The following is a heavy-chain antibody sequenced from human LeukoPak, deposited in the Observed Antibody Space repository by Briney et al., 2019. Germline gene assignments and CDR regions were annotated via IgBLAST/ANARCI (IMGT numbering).Heavy chain of an antibody. Sequence: GGSLRLSCAASGFTFSSYSMTWVRQAPGKGLEWVSYISSSSSTIYYADSVKGRFTISRDNAKNSLYLQMNSLRDEDTAVYYCARDVSSTSSYYYGMDVWGQGTTVTVSS. V-gene: IGHV3-48*02. D-gene: IGHD2-2*01. CDR2: ISSSSSTI. CDR1: GFTFSSYS. CDR3: ARDVSSTSSYYYGMDV. J-gene: IGHJ6*02.